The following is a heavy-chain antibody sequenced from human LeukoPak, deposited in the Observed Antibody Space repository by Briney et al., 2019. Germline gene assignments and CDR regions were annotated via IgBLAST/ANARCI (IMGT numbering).Heavy chain of an antibody. J-gene: IGHJ4*02. D-gene: IGHD3-22*01. CDR1: GFTFSSYA. CDR3: AKDRGNYYDSRVGFDY. CDR2: ISGSGGST. Sequence: GGSLRLSCAASGFTFSSYAMSWVRQAPGKGLEWVSAISGSGGSTYYADSVKGRFTISRDNSKNTLYLQMNSLRAEDTAVYYCAKDRGNYYDSRVGFDYWGQGTLVTVSS. V-gene: IGHV3-23*01.